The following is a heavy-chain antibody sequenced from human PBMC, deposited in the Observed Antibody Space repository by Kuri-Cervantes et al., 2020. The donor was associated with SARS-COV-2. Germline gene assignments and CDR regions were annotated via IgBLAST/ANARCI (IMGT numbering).Heavy chain of an antibody. Sequence: SVKVSCKASGFTFTSSAMQWVRQARGQRLEWIGWIVVGSGNTNYAQKFQERVTITRDMSTSTAYMELSSLRSEDTAVYYCARVGGITIFGVVIGYYYMDVWGKGTTVTVSS. D-gene: IGHD3-3*01. V-gene: IGHV1-58*02. CDR1: GFTFTSSA. CDR2: IVVGSGNT. J-gene: IGHJ6*03. CDR3: ARVGGITIFGVVIGYYYMDV.